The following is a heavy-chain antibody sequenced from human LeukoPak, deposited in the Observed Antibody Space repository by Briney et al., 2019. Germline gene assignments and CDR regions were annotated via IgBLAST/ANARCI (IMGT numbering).Heavy chain of an antibody. CDR2: IYYSGRT. Sequence: SETLSLTCTVSGGSITSDYWSWIRQPPGKGLEWIGYIYYSGRTNYNPSLKSRVTISIDTSKKQFSLKLSSVTAADTAVYYCARENSGYRLDYWGQGTLVTVSS. V-gene: IGHV4-59*01. CDR3: ARENSGYRLDY. J-gene: IGHJ4*02. D-gene: IGHD5-12*01. CDR1: GGSITSDY.